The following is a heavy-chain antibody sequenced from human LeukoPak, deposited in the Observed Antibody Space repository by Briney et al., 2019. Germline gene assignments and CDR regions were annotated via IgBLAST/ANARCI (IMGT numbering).Heavy chain of an antibody. CDR3: AKSPGYSSTRGFDY. Sequence: GGSLRLSCAASGFTFSSYAMSWVRQAPGRGRGGASAISGSGGSTYYADSVKGRFTISRDNSKNTLYLQMNSLRAEDTAVYYCAKSPGYSSTRGFDYWGQGTLVTVSS. D-gene: IGHD2-2*01. CDR2: ISGSGGST. J-gene: IGHJ4*02. V-gene: IGHV3-23*01. CDR1: GFTFSSYA.